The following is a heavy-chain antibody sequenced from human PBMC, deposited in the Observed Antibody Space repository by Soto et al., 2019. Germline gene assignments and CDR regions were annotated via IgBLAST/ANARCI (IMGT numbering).Heavy chain of an antibody. CDR1: WFSVSNNY. CDR3: ASLAAAEGFEP. D-gene: IGHD6-25*01. J-gene: IGHJ5*02. Sequence: EVQLVETGGGLIQPGGSLRLSCAASWFSVSNNYMSWVPQAPGKGLEWVSIIHAGGSTYYADSVKGRFTISRDNSKNTGYLQMKGLREEDTAMYYCASLAAAEGFEPWGQGNVVNVSS. V-gene: IGHV3-53*02. CDR2: IHAGGST.